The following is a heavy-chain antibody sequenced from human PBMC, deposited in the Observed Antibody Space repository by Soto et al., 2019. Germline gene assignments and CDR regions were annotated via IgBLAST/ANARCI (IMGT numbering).Heavy chain of an antibody. Sequence: ASVKVSCKASGYTFTNYATHWVRQAPGQRPEWMGWINAGNGDTKYSQSFQDRVTITRDTSASTAYMELNNLGSEDTAVYYCARGGSGWPFDCWGQGTLVTVSS. CDR2: INAGNGDT. CDR3: ARGGSGWPFDC. J-gene: IGHJ4*02. CDR1: GYTFTNYA. V-gene: IGHV1-3*01. D-gene: IGHD6-25*01.